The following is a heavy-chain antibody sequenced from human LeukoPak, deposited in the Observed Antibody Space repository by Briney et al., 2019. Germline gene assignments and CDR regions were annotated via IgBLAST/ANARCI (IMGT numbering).Heavy chain of an antibody. D-gene: IGHD2-2*01. CDR2: IWYDGSNK. Sequence: GGSLRLSCAASGFTFSSYGMPWVRQAPGKGLEWVAVIWYDGSNKYYADSVKGRFTISRDNSKNTLYLQMNSLRAEDTAVYYCAKQYCSSTSCYFDYWGQGTLVTVSS. CDR1: GFTFSSYG. CDR3: AKQYCSSTSCYFDY. V-gene: IGHV3-33*06. J-gene: IGHJ4*02.